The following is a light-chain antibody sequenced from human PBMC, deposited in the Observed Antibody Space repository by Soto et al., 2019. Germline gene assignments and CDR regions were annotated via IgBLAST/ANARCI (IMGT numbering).Light chain of an antibody. CDR1: SSDVGDYNF. V-gene: IGLV2-14*01. CDR3: SSYTSSTTLVV. CDR2: EVS. Sequence: QSALTQPASVSGSPGLSITISCTGTSSDVGDYNFVSWYQQHPGKAPKLMIYEVSNRPSGVSNRFSGSKSGNTASLTISGLQAEDEADYYCSSYTSSTTLVVFGGGTNLTVL. J-gene: IGLJ2*01.